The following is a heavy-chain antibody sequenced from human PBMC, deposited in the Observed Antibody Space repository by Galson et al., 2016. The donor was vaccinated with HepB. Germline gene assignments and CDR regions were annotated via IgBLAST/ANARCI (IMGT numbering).Heavy chain of an antibody. J-gene: IGHJ4*02. CDR3: ARAHYYDDSGYLFDY. CDR2: VYHFGSP. CDR1: GGSISHYY. Sequence: SETLSLTCIISGGSISHYYWNWVRQSPGKGLEWIGTVYHFGSPSYNPSLRGRVTISGDSSKNQFSLKLKSMTAADTAVYHCARAHYYDDSGYLFDYWGQGALVTVSS. V-gene: IGHV4-59*04. D-gene: IGHD3-22*01.